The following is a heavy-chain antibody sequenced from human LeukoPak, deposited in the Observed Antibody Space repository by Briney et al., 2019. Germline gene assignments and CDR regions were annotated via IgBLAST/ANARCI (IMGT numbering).Heavy chain of an antibody. CDR1: GFTFSSYA. J-gene: IGHJ3*01. V-gene: IGHV3-23*01. CDR2: ISGSGGST. Sequence: RGSLRLSCAASGFTFSSYAMSWVRQAPGKGLEWVSAISGSGGSTYYADSVKGRFTISRDDAKNSLYLEMDSLRAEDTAVYYCARTIYYYESTSYFSDAFDVWGQGTMVTVSS. D-gene: IGHD3-22*01. CDR3: ARTIYYYESTSYFSDAFDV.